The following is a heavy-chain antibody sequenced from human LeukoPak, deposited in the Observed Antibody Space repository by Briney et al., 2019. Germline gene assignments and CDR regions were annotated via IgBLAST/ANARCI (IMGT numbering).Heavy chain of an antibody. Sequence: GRSLRLSCAASGFTFSSYGMHWVRQAPGQGLEWMGWINPNSGGTNYAQKFQGRVTMTRDTSISTAYMELSRLRSDDTAVYYCARDRTDIGYCSSTSCYAAFDYWGQGTLVTVSS. V-gene: IGHV1-2*02. D-gene: IGHD2-2*01. J-gene: IGHJ4*02. CDR3: ARDRTDIGYCSSTSCYAAFDY. CDR1: GFTFSSYG. CDR2: INPNSGGT.